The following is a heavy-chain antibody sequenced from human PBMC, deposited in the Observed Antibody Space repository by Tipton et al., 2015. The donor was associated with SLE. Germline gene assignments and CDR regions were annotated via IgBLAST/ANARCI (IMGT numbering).Heavy chain of an antibody. J-gene: IGHJ5*02. CDR3: AREPDQ. Sequence: TLSLTCTVSGGSMSKNFWSWIRQPPGKGLEWIGYVDYSGNSDSNPSLKSRVTISIDTSKKQFSLKLRYVTAADTAVYFCAREPDQWGQGTLVTVSS. V-gene: IGHV4-59*01. CDR2: VDYSGNS. CDR1: GGSMSKNF.